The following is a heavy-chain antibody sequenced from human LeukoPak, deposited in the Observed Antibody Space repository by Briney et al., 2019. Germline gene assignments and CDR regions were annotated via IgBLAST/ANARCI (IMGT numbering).Heavy chain of an antibody. CDR3: ARGCSSTSCYFKYGMDV. CDR1: GFTFSSYG. J-gene: IGHJ6*02. V-gene: IGHV3-33*01. Sequence: GGSLRLSCAASGFTFSSYGMHWVRQAPGKGLEWVAVIWYDGSNKYYADSVKGRFTLSRDNAKNTLYLQMNSLRVEDTAVYYCARGCSSTSCYFKYGMDVWGQGTTVTVSS. CDR2: IWYDGSNK. D-gene: IGHD2-2*01.